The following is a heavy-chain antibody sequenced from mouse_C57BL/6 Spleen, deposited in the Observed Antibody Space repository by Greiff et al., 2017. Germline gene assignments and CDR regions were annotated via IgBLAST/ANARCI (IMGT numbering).Heavy chain of an antibody. D-gene: IGHD2-3*01. CDR3: SRGEGHMMVTFYWYFDV. CDR1: GYSFTGYY. CDR2: INPSTGGT. J-gene: IGHJ1*03. Sequence: EVQLQQSGPELVKPGASVKISCKASGYSFTGYYMNWVKQSPEKSLEWIGEINPSTGGTTYNQKFKAKATLTVDKSSSTAYMQLKSLTSEDSAVYYCSRGEGHMMVTFYWYFDVWGTGTTVTVSS. V-gene: IGHV1-42*01.